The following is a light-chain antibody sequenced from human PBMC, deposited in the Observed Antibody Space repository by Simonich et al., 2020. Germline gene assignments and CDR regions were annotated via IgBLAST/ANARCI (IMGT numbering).Light chain of an antibody. CDR1: SGSVSSSYY. CDR2: STT. J-gene: IGLJ3*02. V-gene: IGLV8-61*01. CDR3: VLYMGSGNWV. Sequence: QTVVTQEPSFSVSPGGTVTLTCGLSSGSVSSSYYPSWYQQTPGQAPRTIIYSTTTRSAGGHDRVSGSIRGNKAALTITGAQADDESDYYCVLYMGSGNWVFGGGTKLTVL.